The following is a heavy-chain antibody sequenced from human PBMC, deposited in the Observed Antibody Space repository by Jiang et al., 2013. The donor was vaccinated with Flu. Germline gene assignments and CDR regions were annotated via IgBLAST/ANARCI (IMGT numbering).Heavy chain of an antibody. CDR3: ARQIKSVYSGVWSFPYFFDK. Sequence: ETLSLTCAVSDSPSAVLTPGAGSGSPQGRGWSGLGVSIMMGAPTFNPSLKSRVSMSVDTSKNQFSLRLSSVTAADTALYFCARQIKSVYSGVWSFPYFFDKWGQGALVTVSS. V-gene: IGHV4-38-2*01. D-gene: IGHD3-10*01. J-gene: IGHJ4*02. CDR2: SIMMGAP. CDR1: DSPSAVLTP.